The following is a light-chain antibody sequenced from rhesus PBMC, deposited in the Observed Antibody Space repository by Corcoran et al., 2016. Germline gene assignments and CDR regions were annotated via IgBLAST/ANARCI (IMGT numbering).Light chain of an antibody. Sequence: DIQMTQSPSSLSALVGDRVTITCRASQGISDYLSWYQQKPGKAPKRLIFAASSLESGVPSRFSGSGAGTDFTLTISSLQPEDFAAYYCLQGYSTPPSFGQGTKVEIK. V-gene: IGKV1-36*02. J-gene: IGKJ2*01. CDR3: LQGYSTPPS. CDR1: QGISDY. CDR2: AAS.